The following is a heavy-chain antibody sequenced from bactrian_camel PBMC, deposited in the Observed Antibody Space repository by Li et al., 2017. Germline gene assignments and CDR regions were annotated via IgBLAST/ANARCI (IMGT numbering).Heavy chain of an antibody. CDR1: GYAFGRHC. Sequence: HVQLVESGGGSVQAGGSLKLSCTTSGYAFGRHCIGWFRQAPGQAREAVAAVYTHPGGAIWHADSVKGRFTISKDNAKNTLYLQMNTLKPEDTAMYYCAATESPLLGTSYSDADFPADFTNWGPGTQVTVS. V-gene: IGHV3S1*01. D-gene: IGHD4*01. CDR3: AATESPLLGTSYSDADFPADFTN. J-gene: IGHJ4*01. CDR2: VYTHPGGAI.